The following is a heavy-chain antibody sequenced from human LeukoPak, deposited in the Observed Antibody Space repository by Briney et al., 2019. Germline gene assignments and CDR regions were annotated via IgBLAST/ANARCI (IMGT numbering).Heavy chain of an antibody. Sequence: SVKVSCKASGGTFSSYAISGVRQAPGQGLEWMGRIIPIFGIANYAQKFQDRVTITADKSTSTAYMELSSLRSEDTAVYYCAREEYSSTFYYYYGMDVWGQGTTVTVSS. D-gene: IGHD6-6*01. CDR3: AREEYSSTFYYYYGMDV. J-gene: IGHJ6*02. CDR1: GGTFSSYA. CDR2: IIPIFGIA. V-gene: IGHV1-69*04.